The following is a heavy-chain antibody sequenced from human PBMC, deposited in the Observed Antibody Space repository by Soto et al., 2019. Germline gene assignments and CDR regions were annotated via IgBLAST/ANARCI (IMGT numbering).Heavy chain of an antibody. J-gene: IGHJ4*02. CDR3: ARWEVVTGLDY. V-gene: IGHV3-48*03. Sequence: GGSLRLSCAASGFTFSTSEMSWVRQAPGKGLEWISHISSSGGTTYYADSVKGRFTISRDNANHSLFLQMNSLRVADTAVYYCARWEVVTGLDYWGQGTLVTVSS. CDR2: ISSSGGTT. CDR1: GFTFSTSE. D-gene: IGHD3-22*01.